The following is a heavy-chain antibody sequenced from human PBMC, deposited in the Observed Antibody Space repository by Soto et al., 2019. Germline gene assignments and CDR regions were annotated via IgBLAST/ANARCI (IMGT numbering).Heavy chain of an antibody. CDR3: AKSPRDIVVAPASLDC. D-gene: IGHD2-2*01. CDR2: ISGSGDST. J-gene: IGHJ4*02. CDR1: GFSIRSDG. Sequence: GGSLRLSCAASGFSIRSDGMSWVRQAPGKGLEWVSAISGSGDSTNYADSVKGRFTISRDNSQNTLYLQMNSLRAEDTAVYYCAKSPRDIVVAPASLDCWGQGTQVTVSS. V-gene: IGHV3-23*01.